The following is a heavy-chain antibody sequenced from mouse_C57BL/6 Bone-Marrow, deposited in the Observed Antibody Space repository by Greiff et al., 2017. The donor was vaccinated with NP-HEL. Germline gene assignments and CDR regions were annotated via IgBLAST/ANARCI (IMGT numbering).Heavy chain of an antibody. CDR2: IHPNSGST. CDR1: GYTFTSYW. CDR3: ARGAYDSWYFDV. V-gene: IGHV1-64*01. J-gene: IGHJ1*03. Sequence: VQLQQPGAELVKPGASVKLSCKASGYTFTSYWMHWVKQRPGQGLEWIGMIHPNSGSTNYNEKFKSKATLTVDKSSSTAYMQLSSLTSEDSAVYYCARGAYDSWYFDVWGTGTTVTVSS. D-gene: IGHD2-12*01.